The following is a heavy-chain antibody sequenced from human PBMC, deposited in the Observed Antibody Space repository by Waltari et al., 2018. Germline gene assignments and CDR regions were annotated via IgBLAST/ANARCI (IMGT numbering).Heavy chain of an antibody. Sequence: VSRINSDGSSTSYADSVKGRFTISRDNAKNTLYLQMNSLRAEDTAVYYCAREQQWLLQYYFDYWGQGTLVTVSS. CDR3: AREQQWLLQYYFDY. J-gene: IGHJ4*02. V-gene: IGHV3-74*01. D-gene: IGHD6-19*01. CDR2: INSDGSST.